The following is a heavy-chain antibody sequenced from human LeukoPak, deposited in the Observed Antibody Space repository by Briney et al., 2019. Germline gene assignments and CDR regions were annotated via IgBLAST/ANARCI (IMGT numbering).Heavy chain of an antibody. CDR1: GGSISSHF. D-gene: IGHD3-3*01. CDR2: ISYSGST. CDR3: ARGDLWSAYYENYYYMDV. Sequence: PSETLSLTCTVSGGSISSHFWSWIRQPPGKGVEWIGYISYSGSTNYSPSLKSRVTISADTSKNQFSLNLSSVTAADTAVYSCARGDLWSAYYENYYYMDVWGKGTTVTVSS. V-gene: IGHV4-59*11. J-gene: IGHJ6*03.